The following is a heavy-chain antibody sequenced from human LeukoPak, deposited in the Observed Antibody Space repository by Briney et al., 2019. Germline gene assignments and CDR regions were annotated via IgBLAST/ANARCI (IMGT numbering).Heavy chain of an antibody. CDR2: IYSSGSA. D-gene: IGHD3-22*01. V-gene: IGHV3-53*01. J-gene: IGHJ5*02. CDR3: ARGPSSDYGA. Sequence: GGSLRLSCAVSGFIVSDYYMSWVRQAPGKGLEWVSVIYSSGSAYYADSVKGRFTISRGNSKNTLYLQMNSLRAEDTAIYYCARGPSSDYGAWGQGTLVTVSS. CDR1: GFIVSDYY.